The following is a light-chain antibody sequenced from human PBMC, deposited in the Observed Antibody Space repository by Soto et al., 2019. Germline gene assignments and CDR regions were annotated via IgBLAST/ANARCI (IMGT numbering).Light chain of an antibody. J-gene: IGKJ1*01. CDR3: QQYSDWPRT. V-gene: IGKV3-15*01. Sequence: EIVMTQSPATLSVSPGESAALSCRASQSISTNLAWYRQRPGQAPSLLISGASSRATGVPARFSVSGSGTDFTLTISSLQSEDFAVYYCQQYSDWPRTFGQGTRVEMK. CDR1: QSISTN. CDR2: GAS.